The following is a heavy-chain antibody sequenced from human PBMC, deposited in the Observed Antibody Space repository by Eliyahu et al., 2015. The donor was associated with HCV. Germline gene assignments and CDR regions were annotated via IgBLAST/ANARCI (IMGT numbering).Heavy chain of an antibody. CDR2: TYWNDDK. Sequence: QITLKESGPTLVKPTQTLTLTCTFSGFSLSTSGVGVGWIRQPPGKALEWLALTYWNDDKRYSPSLKSRLTITKDTSKNQVVLTMTNMDPVDTATYYCAHRRGYGDYLPYFDYWGQGTLVTVSS. J-gene: IGHJ4*02. D-gene: IGHD4-17*01. CDR1: GFSLSTSGVG. V-gene: IGHV2-5*01. CDR3: AHRRGYGDYLPYFDY.